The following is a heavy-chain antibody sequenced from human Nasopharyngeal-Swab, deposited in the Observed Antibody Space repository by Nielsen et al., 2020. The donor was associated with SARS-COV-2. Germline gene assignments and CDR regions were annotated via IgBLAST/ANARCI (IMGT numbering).Heavy chain of an antibody. D-gene: IGHD3-3*01. V-gene: IGHV3-23*01. J-gene: IGHJ4*02. Sequence: WIRQPPGKGLEWVSAISGSGGSTYYADSVKGRFTISRDNSKNTLYLQMNSLRAEDTAVYYCAKEPFYDFWSGYYWDYWGQGTLVNVSS. CDR2: ISGSGGST. CDR3: AKEPFYDFWSGYYWDY.